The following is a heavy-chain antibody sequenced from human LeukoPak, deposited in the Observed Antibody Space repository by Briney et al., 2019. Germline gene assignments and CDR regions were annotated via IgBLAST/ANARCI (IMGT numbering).Heavy chain of an antibody. J-gene: IGHJ4*02. CDR2: IYPGDSDT. Sequence: GESLKISCKGSGYSFTSYWIGWVRQMPGKGLEWMGIIYPGDSDTRYSPSFQGQVTISADKSISTAYLQWSSLKASDTATYYCARPQYSSSWYGGYYFDYWGQGTLVTVSS. D-gene: IGHD6-13*01. V-gene: IGHV5-51*01. CDR3: ARPQYSSSWYGGYYFDY. CDR1: GYSFTSYW.